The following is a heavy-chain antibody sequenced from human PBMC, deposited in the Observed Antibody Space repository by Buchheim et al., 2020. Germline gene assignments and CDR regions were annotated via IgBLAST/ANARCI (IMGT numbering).Heavy chain of an antibody. J-gene: IGHJ6*02. CDR3: AQALGGYSASPYNYYYGIDI. V-gene: IGHV3-30*18. D-gene: IGHD1-26*01. Sequence: QVQLVESGGGVVQPGGSLRLSCAASGFTFRSYGMHWVRQAPGKGLDWVAGISNDGSNKYYADYVKGRFTITRDNSKKTLDLHMYSLRAEDTAVYYCAQALGGYSASPYNYYYGIDIGGQGT. CDR2: ISNDGSNK. CDR1: GFTFRSYG.